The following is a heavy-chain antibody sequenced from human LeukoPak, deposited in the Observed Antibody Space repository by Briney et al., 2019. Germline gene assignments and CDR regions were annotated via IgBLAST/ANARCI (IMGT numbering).Heavy chain of an antibody. J-gene: IGHJ6*04. CDR2: INAGNGNT. Sequence: ASVKVSCKTSGYTFTSYAMHWVHQAPGQRLEWMGWINAGNGNTKYSQKFQGRVTITSDTSASTAYMELSSLRSDDTAVYYCAAFGHNWNAAGYHYGMDVWGKGTTVTVSS. CDR1: GYTFTSYA. CDR3: AAFGHNWNAAGYHYGMDV. D-gene: IGHD1-1*01. V-gene: IGHV1-3*01.